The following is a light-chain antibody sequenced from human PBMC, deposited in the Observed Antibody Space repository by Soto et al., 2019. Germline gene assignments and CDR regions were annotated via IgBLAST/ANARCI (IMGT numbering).Light chain of an antibody. CDR3: QQYVSAPWT. CDR2: GAS. V-gene: IGKV3-20*01. J-gene: IGKJ1*01. Sequence: EIVLTQSPGTLSLSPGERVTLSCRASQSVNNNFLAWYQQKPGQAPRLLIYGASSRATGIPDRLSGSGSGTDFTLIISRLEPEDFAVYYCQQYVSAPWTFGQGTKVEIK. CDR1: QSVNNNF.